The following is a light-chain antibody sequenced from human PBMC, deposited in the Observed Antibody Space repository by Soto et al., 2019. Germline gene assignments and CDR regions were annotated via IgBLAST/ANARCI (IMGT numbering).Light chain of an antibody. CDR1: TGAVTSVSY. V-gene: IGLV7-43*01. J-gene: IGLJ3*02. Sequence: QAVVTQEPSLTVSPGGTVTLTCASSTGAVTSVSYPNWVQQKPGQAPRALIYSTSNSHSWTPARFSGSLLGGKAALTLSGVQPEDEAVYYCLLYFGSAEEFGGGTNVTVL. CDR3: LLYFGSAEE. CDR2: STS.